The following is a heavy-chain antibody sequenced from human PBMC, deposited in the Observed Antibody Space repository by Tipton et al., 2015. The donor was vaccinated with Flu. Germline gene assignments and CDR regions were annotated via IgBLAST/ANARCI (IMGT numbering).Heavy chain of an antibody. D-gene: IGHD4-11*01. CDR2: ISRGGAI. CDR3: ARRDYSNYVSQPKNWFDL. V-gene: IGHV4-38-2*02. J-gene: IGHJ5*02. CDR1: GDSIRSDYF. Sequence: TLSLTCIVSGDSIRSDYFWGWIRQPPGKGLERIGQISRGGAIYYNSSLQSRATISVDSSRNRFSLKVRSVTAADTATYYCARRDYSNYVSQPKNWFDLWGQGILVTVSS.